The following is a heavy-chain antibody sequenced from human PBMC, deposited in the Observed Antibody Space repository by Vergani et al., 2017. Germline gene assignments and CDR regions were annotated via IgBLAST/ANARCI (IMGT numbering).Heavy chain of an antibody. V-gene: IGHV3-23*01. CDR1: GFTFSNSA. CDR2: ISGPGLST. D-gene: IGHD3-22*01. J-gene: IGHJ4*02. Sequence: EVHLLESGGGLVQSGGSLRLSCAASGFTFSNSAVSWVRQAPGRGLAWVSSISGPGLSTYYADSVQGRFSISRDNSKNTVFLQMHSLRAEDTAIYYCAGPQWTSAYYYGGFDYWGQGILVTVSS. CDR3: AGPQWTSAYYYGGFDY.